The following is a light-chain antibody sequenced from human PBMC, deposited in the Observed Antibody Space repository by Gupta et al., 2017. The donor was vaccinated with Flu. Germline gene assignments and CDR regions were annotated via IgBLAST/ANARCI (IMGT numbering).Light chain of an antibody. J-gene: IGLJ3*02. CDR1: ALAKRY. V-gene: IGLV3-25*02. CDR2: KDT. CDR3: QSADSSGVV. Sequence: SFDLPQPSSVSVSPGQTARITCSGDALAKRYSYWYQQKAGQAPVLVMKKDTERPTVIPERFSGSSSGTTVTLTISGVQAEDEADYYTQSADSSGVVFGGGTKLTVL.